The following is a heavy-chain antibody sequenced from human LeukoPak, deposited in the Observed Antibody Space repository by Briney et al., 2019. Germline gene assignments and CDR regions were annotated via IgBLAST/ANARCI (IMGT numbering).Heavy chain of an antibody. Sequence: GGSLRLSCAASGFTFSSYAISWVRQAPGKGLEWVSAISGSGGSTYYADSVKGRFTISRDNSKNTLYLQMNSLRAEDTAVYYCAKEGRGVLRKCHDYWGQGTLVTVSS. CDR3: AKEGRGVLRKCHDY. CDR2: ISGSGGST. D-gene: IGHD2-8*01. V-gene: IGHV3-23*01. CDR1: GFTFSSYA. J-gene: IGHJ4*02.